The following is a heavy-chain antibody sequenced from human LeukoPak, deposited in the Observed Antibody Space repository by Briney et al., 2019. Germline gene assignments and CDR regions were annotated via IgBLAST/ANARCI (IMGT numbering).Heavy chain of an antibody. CDR2: IKQDGSEK. V-gene: IGHV3-7*01. Sequence: GGSLRLSCAASGFTFSSYWMSWVRQAPGKGLEWVANIKQDGSEKYYVDSVKGRFTISRDNAKNSLYLQMNSLRAEDTAVYYCARDSTGTTLGYYMDVWGKGTTVTVSS. D-gene: IGHD1-1*01. CDR1: GFTFSSYW. J-gene: IGHJ6*03. CDR3: ARDSTGTTLGYYMDV.